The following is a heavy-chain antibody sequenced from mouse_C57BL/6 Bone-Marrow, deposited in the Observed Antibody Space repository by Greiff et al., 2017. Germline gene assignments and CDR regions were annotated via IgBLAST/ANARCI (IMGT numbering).Heavy chain of an antibody. Sequence: EVQLQQSGAELVRPGASVKLSCTASGFNFKDAYMHWVKQRPEQGLEWIGWIDPENGDTEYASKFQGKATITADTSSNTAYLQLSSLTSEDTAVYYCTTDSSGYGYWGQGTTLTVSS. CDR1: GFNFKDAY. CDR2: IDPENGDT. CDR3: TTDSSGYGY. J-gene: IGHJ2*01. D-gene: IGHD3-2*02. V-gene: IGHV14-4*01.